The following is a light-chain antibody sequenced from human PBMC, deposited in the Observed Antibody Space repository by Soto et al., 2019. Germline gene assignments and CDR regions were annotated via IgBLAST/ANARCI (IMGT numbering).Light chain of an antibody. CDR2: AAS. Sequence: DIQMTQSPSSVSASVGDRVTITCRASQAISTWLAWYQQKPGKAPKLLIYAASNLQTGVPSRFSGSGSGTDFTLTISTLQPEDFATYYCQQANSFPRTYGQGTKVEIK. V-gene: IGKV1D-12*01. J-gene: IGKJ1*01. CDR3: QQANSFPRT. CDR1: QAISTW.